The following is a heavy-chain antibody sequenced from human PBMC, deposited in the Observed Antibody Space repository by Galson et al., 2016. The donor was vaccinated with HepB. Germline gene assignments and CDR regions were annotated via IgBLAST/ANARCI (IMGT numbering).Heavy chain of an antibody. CDR3: ASHYGSGSSNWFDP. J-gene: IGHJ5*02. D-gene: IGHD3-10*01. CDR2: INSYNGNT. V-gene: IGHV1-18*04. Sequence: SVKVSSKASGYTFTSYGISWVRQAPGQGLEWMGWINSYNGNTNYAHKLQGRVTMTTDTSTSTAYMELRSLRSDDTAVYYCASHYGSGSSNWFDPWGQGTLVTVSS. CDR1: GYTFTSYG.